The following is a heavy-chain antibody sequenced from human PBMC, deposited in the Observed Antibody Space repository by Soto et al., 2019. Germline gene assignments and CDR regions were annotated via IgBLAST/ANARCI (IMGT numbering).Heavy chain of an antibody. CDR3: ARDLLLGIRSLGWFDP. D-gene: IGHD3-10*01. Sequence: QVQLVQSGAEVKKPGSSVKVSCKASGGTFSSYAISWVQQAPGQGLEWMGGIIPIFGTANYAQKFQGRVTITADESTSTAYMELSSLRSEDTAVYYCARDLLLGIRSLGWFDPWGQGTLVTVSS. CDR2: IIPIFGTA. CDR1: GGTFSSYA. V-gene: IGHV1-69*01. J-gene: IGHJ5*02.